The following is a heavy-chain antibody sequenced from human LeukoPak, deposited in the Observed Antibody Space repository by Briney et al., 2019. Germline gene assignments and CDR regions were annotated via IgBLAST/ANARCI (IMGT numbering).Heavy chain of an antibody. CDR1: GGSISSGSYY. Sequence: PSETLSLTCTVSGGSISSGSYYWGWIRPPPGKGLEWIASMYYSGTTFYSPSLKSRVTISVDTSKNQLSLKLGSVTAADMAVYYCARHPPRDGSASDYWGQGTLVTVSS. CDR3: ARHPPRDGSASDY. J-gene: IGHJ4*02. CDR2: MYYSGTT. V-gene: IGHV4-39*01.